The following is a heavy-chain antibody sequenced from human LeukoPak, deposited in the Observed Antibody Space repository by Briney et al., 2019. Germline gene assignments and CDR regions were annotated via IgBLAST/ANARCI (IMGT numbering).Heavy chain of an antibody. CDR2: ISSSSSTI. Sequence: GGSLRLSCAASGFTFSSYSMNWVRQAPGKGLEWVSYISSSSSTIYYADSVKGRFTTSRDNAKNSLYLQMSSLRAEDTAVYYCARDRIEQQRTLGRSTNYYSYYYMDVWGKGTTVTVSS. CDR1: GFTFSSYS. V-gene: IGHV3-48*01. D-gene: IGHD6-13*01. CDR3: ARDRIEQQRTLGRSTNYYSYYYMDV. J-gene: IGHJ6*03.